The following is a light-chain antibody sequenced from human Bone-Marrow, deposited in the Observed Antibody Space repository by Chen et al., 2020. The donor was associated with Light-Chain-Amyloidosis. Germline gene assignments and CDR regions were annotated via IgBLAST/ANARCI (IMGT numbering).Light chain of an antibody. CDR2: EVT. CDR3: SSYTITNTLV. J-gene: IGLJ1*01. CDR1: SSDVGGDNH. V-gene: IGLV2-14*01. Sequence: QSALTQPASVSGSPGQSITISCTGTSSDVGGDNHVSWYQQHPDKAPKLMIYEVTNRPSWVPDRFSGSKSDNTASLTISGLQTEDEADYFCSSYTITNTLVFGGGTRVTGL.